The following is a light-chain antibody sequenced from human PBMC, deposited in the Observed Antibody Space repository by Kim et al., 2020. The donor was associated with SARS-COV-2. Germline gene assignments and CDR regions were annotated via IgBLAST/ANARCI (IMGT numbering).Light chain of an antibody. CDR1: QNVGSY. V-gene: IGKV3-15*01. Sequence: EIVMTQSPATLSVSLGERATLSCRASQNVGSYLSWFQQKPGQPPRLLIRDSSGRATGVAARFSGSGSGTEFTLTISGLQSDDFAVYYCKQYEDWPPTFGGGTKVNIK. CDR3: KQYEDWPPT. CDR2: DSS. J-gene: IGKJ4*01.